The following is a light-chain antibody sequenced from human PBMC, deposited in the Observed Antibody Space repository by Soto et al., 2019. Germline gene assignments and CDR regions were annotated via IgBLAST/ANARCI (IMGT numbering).Light chain of an antibody. Sequence: DIQMTQSPSSLSASVGDRVTITCWASQGISNYLAWYQQKPGKVPKLLIYAASTLQSGVPSRFSGSGSGTDFTLTISRLQPEDVATYYCQKYNSAPRTFGQGTKVEIK. CDR2: AAS. V-gene: IGKV1-27*01. CDR3: QKYNSAPRT. CDR1: QGISNY. J-gene: IGKJ1*01.